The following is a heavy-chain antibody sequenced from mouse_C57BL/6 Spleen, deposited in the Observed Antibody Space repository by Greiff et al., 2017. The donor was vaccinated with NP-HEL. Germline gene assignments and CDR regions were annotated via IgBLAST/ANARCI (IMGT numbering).Heavy chain of an antibody. D-gene: IGHD4-1*01. Sequence: EVQLQQSGAELVRPGASVKLSCTASGFNIKDDYMHWVKQRPEQGLEWIGWIDPENGDTEYASKFQGKATITADTSSNTAYLQLSSLTSEDTAVYYCTSLGLDYAMDYWGQGTSVTVSS. J-gene: IGHJ4*01. CDR1: GFNIKDDY. CDR3: TSLGLDYAMDY. V-gene: IGHV14-4*01. CDR2: IDPENGDT.